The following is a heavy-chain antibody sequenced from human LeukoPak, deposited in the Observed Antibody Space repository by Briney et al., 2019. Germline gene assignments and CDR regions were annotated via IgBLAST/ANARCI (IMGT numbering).Heavy chain of an antibody. J-gene: IGHJ4*02. Sequence: ASVKVSCKASGYTFTSYDINWVRQATGQGLEWMGWMNPNSGNTGFAQKFQGRVTMTRNTSISTAYMELSSLRSEDTAVYYCARLKICGGDCYSRSLYFDYWGQGTLVTVSS. CDR1: GYTFTSYD. CDR3: ARLKICGGDCYSRSLYFDY. CDR2: MNPNSGNT. V-gene: IGHV1-8*01. D-gene: IGHD2-21*02.